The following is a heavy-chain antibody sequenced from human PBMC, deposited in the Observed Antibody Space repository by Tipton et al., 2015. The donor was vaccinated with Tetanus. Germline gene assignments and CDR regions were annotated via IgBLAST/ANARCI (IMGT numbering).Heavy chain of an antibody. CDR1: GYTFTGYY. CDR3: AREPLGRSSGWAGGEYYFDY. V-gene: IGHV1-2*02. D-gene: IGHD6-19*01. J-gene: IGHJ4*02. Sequence: QLVQSGAEVKKPGASVKVSCKASGYTFTGYYMHWVRQAPGQGLEWMGWINPNSGGTNYAQKFQGRVTMTRDTSISTAYMELSRLRSDDAAVYYCAREPLGRSSGWAGGEYYFDYWGQGTLVTVSS. CDR2: INPNSGGT.